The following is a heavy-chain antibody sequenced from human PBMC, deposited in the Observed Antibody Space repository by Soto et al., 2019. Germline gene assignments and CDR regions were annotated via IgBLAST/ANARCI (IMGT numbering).Heavy chain of an antibody. CDR2: IYSGGST. Sequence: EVQLVESGGGLVQPGGSLRLSCAASGFTVSSNYMSWVRQAPGKGLEWVSVIYSGGSTYYADSVKGRFTISRDNSKNTLYLQMNSLRAEDTAVYYCAREYDSSGYYRFAFDIWGQGTMVTVSS. J-gene: IGHJ3*02. CDR3: AREYDSSGYYRFAFDI. D-gene: IGHD3-22*01. CDR1: GFTVSSNY. V-gene: IGHV3-66*01.